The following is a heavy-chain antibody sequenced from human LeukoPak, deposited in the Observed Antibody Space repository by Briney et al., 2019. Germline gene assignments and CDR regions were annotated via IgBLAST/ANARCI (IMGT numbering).Heavy chain of an antibody. J-gene: IGHJ4*02. CDR2: IKKDGGEK. CDR1: GFTFRDYW. CDR3: VRGGYSSSWFWIF. V-gene: IGHV3-7*03. D-gene: IGHD6-13*01. Sequence: PGGSLRLSCAASGFTFRDYWMTWVRQTSRKGLEWAATIKKDGGEKYYVDSVRGRFAISRDNARDSLYLQMNSLRDDDTGMYYCVRGGYSSSWFWIFWGQGTLVTVSS.